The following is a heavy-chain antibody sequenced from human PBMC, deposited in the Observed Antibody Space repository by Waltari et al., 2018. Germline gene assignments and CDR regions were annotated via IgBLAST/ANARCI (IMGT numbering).Heavy chain of an antibody. CDR3: ARHWKKSGYRFDP. CDR1: GGSISRSSYS. D-gene: IGHD5-12*01. J-gene: IGHJ5*02. V-gene: IGHV4-39*01. Sequence: QLQLQESGPGLVKPSETLSLTCTVSGGSISRSSYSWGWIRQSPGKGLEWIGSIYYSGRIDYNPTLKSRVTISGDTSKNQFSLELTSVTAADTAVYYCARHWKKSGYRFDPWGQGTLVTVSS. CDR2: IYYSGRI.